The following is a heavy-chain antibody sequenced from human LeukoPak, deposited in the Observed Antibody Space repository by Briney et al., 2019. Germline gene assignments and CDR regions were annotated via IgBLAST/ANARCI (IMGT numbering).Heavy chain of an antibody. D-gene: IGHD1-26*01. CDR1: GGSFTGYY. V-gene: IGHV4-34*01. Sequence: SETLSFTCAVYGGSFTGYYWSWNRQPRGKGLEWIGEINHSGSTNYNLSPKSRVTISVDTSKTQFSLKLSSVTAADTAVYYCARGVKCELPFDYWGQGTLVTVSS. CDR2: INHSGST. J-gene: IGHJ4*02. CDR3: ARGVKCELPFDY.